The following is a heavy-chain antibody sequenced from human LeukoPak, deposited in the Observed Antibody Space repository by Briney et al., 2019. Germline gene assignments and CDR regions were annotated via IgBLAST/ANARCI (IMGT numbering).Heavy chain of an antibody. J-gene: IGHJ4*02. CDR3: AKAGFLEWLTPAFFDY. Sequence: GGSLRLSCAASGFTFSSYAMSWVRQAPGKGLEWVSAISGSGGSTYYADSVKGRFTISRDNSKNTLYLQMNSLRAEDTAVYYCAKAGFLEWLTPAFFDYWGQGTLVTVSS. CDR1: GFTFSSYA. CDR2: ISGSGGST. V-gene: IGHV3-23*01. D-gene: IGHD3-3*01.